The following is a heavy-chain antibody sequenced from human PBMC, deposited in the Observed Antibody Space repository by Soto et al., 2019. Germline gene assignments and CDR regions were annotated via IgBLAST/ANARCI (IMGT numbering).Heavy chain of an antibody. Sequence: SETLSLTCAVYGGSFSGYYWSWIRQPPGKGLEWIGEINHSGSTNYNPSLKSRVTISVDTSKNQFSLKLSSVTAADTAVYYCARGRPYYDFWSGYQPFDYWAQGTLVTVSS. V-gene: IGHV4-34*01. D-gene: IGHD3-3*01. CDR1: GGSFSGYY. CDR3: ARGRPYYDFWSGYQPFDY. J-gene: IGHJ4*02. CDR2: INHSGST.